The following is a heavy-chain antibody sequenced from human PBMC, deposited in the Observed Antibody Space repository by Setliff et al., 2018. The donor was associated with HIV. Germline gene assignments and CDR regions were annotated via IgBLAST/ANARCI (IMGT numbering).Heavy chain of an antibody. V-gene: IGHV4-4*07. D-gene: IGHD5-12*01. CDR3: ARDFKRYNSPCRFDP. CDR2: IHTSGST. J-gene: IGHJ5*02. CDR1: GGSFSGYY. Sequence: KPSETLSLTCAVYGGSFSGYYWSWIRQPAGKGLEWIGHIHTSGSTKYNPSLKSRVTISADTSKNQFSLNLSSVTAAETAVYYCARDFKRYNSPCRFDPWGPGTLVTVSS.